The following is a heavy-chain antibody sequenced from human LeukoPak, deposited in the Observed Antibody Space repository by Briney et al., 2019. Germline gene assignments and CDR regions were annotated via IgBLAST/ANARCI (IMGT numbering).Heavy chain of an antibody. CDR1: GFTFTGHY. Sequence: ASVKVSCKASGFTFTGHYLHWVRQAPGQGLEWMGWINGNSGGTNYAQKFQGRVTMTRDTSISTIYLELSSLTSDDTAVYYCARDGSTREGYFDYWGQGTLVTVSS. J-gene: IGHJ4*02. CDR3: ARDGSTREGYFDY. V-gene: IGHV1-2*02. D-gene: IGHD2/OR15-2a*01. CDR2: INGNSGGT.